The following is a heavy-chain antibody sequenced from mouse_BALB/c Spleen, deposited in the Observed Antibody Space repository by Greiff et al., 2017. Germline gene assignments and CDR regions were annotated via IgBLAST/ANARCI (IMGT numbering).Heavy chain of an antibody. D-gene: IGHD2-3*01. J-gene: IGHJ3*01. V-gene: IGHV3-6*02. CDR1: GYSITSGYY. Sequence: VQLKESGPGLVKPSQSLSLTCSVTGYSITSGYYWNWIRQFPGNKLEWMGYISYDGSNNYNPSLKNRISITRDTSKNQFFLKLNSVTTEDTATYYCASGRLLLAWFAYWGQGTLVTVSA. CDR2: ISYDGSN. CDR3: ASGRLLLAWFAY.